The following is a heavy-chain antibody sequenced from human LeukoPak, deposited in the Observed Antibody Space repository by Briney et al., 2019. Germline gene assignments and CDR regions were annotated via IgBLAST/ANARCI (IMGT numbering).Heavy chain of an antibody. D-gene: IGHD7-27*01. J-gene: IGHJ4*02. CDR1: GYTFTSYH. V-gene: IGHV1-46*01. Sequence: ASVKVSCKASGYTFTSYHMHWVRQAPGQGLEWMGIINPSGGSTSFAQIFQGGVTMTRDTSTSTVYMELSNLRPEDTAVYYCARGDNTHNWGRDYWGQGTLVTVSS. CDR2: INPSGGST. CDR3: ARGDNTHNWGRDY.